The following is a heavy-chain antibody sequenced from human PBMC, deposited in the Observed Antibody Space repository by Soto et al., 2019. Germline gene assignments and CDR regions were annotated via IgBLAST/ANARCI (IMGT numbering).Heavy chain of an antibody. CDR2: ISSSSTYI. D-gene: IGHD5-12*01. V-gene: IGHV3-21*01. CDR1: GFSFSIYS. J-gene: IGHJ4*02. CDR3: ARSPGRDGYNHFEY. Sequence: GGSLRLSCAASGFSFSIYSMSWVRQAPGKGLEWVSAISSSSTYIYYADSVKGRFTISRDNAKNSLYLQMNSLRAEDTAVYYCARSPGRDGYNHFEYWGQGALVTVSS.